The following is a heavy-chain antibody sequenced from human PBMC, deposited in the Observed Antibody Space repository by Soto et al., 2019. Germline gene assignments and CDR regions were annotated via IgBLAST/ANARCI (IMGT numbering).Heavy chain of an antibody. Sequence: EASVKVSCKASGGTFSSYAISWVRQAPGQGLEWMGGIIPIFGTANYAQKFQGRVTITADESTSTAYMELSSLRSEDTAVYYCAREVGDIVLVPAAMDYYYGMDVWG. CDR3: AREVGDIVLVPAAMDYYYGMDV. CDR1: GGTFSSYA. V-gene: IGHV1-69*13. J-gene: IGHJ6*02. D-gene: IGHD2-2*01. CDR2: IIPIFGTA.